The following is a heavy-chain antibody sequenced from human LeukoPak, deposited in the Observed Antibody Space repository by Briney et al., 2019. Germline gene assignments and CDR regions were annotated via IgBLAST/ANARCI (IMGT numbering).Heavy chain of an antibody. J-gene: IGHJ4*02. D-gene: IGHD1-26*01. Sequence: PGGSLRLSFQPSGLTFIGYGRNWVGQPPGRGLEWVSYITSSGSTIYYADSVKGRFTISRDNAKTSLYLQMNSLRAEDTAVYYCASEFIVGATFDYWGQGTLVTVSS. V-gene: IGHV3-48*03. CDR1: GLTFIGYG. CDR3: ASEFIVGATFDY. CDR2: ITSSGSTI.